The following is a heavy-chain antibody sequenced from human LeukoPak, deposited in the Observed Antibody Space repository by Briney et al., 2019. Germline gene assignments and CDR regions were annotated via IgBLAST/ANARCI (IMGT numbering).Heavy chain of an antibody. V-gene: IGHV4-38-2*02. D-gene: IGHD2-2*01. Sequence: PSQTLSLTCTVSGYSISSGYYWGWIRQPPGKVLEWIGSIYHSGSTYYNPSLKSRVTISVDASKNQFSLKLSSVTAADTAVYYCARDQEAYCSSTSCYEYYYYMDVWGKGTTVTISS. CDR3: ARDQEAYCSSTSCYEYYYYMDV. CDR2: IYHSGST. CDR1: GYSISSGYY. J-gene: IGHJ6*03.